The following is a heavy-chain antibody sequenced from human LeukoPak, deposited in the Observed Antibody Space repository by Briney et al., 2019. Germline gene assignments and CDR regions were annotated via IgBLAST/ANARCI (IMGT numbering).Heavy chain of an antibody. J-gene: IGHJ3*02. CDR1: GFTFSNFD. CDR2: ISSSSYI. D-gene: IGHD2-2*01. Sequence: SGKSLRLSCEASGFTFSNFDMHWVRQAPGKGLEWVSSISSSSYIYYADSVKGRFTISRDNAKNSLYLQMNSLRAEDTAVYYCARDNGIVVVPAAIPYAFDIWGQGTMVTVSS. V-gene: IGHV3-69-1*01. CDR3: ARDNGIVVVPAAIPYAFDI.